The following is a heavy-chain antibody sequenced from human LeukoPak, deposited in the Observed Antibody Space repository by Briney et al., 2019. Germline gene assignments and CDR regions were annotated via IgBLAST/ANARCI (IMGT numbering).Heavy chain of an antibody. D-gene: IGHD2-2*01. CDR2: IWYGGSNK. J-gene: IGHJ6*03. Sequence: HAGGSLRLSCAASGFTFTSYGMHWVRQAPGKGLEWVAVIWYGGSNKYYADSVKGRFTISRDNSKNTLYLQMNSLRAEDTAVYYCAKGGCSSSSCPVGNYYYYMDVWGKGTTVTVSS. CDR3: AKGGCSSSSCPVGNYYYYMDV. V-gene: IGHV3-30*02. CDR1: GFTFTSYG.